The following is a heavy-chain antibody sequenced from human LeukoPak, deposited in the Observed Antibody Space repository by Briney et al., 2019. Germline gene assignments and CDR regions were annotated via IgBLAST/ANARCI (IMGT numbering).Heavy chain of an antibody. CDR1: GFPFSSYS. V-gene: IGHV3-53*01. Sequence: GGSLRLSCVASGFPFSSYSMNWVRQAPGKGLEWVSVIYSGGSTYYADSVKGRFTISRDNSKNTLYLQMNSLRAEDTAVYYCARAPSIAAAVDYYYYGMDVWGQGTTVTVSS. CDR2: IYSGGST. D-gene: IGHD6-13*01. J-gene: IGHJ6*02. CDR3: ARAPSIAAAVDYYYYGMDV.